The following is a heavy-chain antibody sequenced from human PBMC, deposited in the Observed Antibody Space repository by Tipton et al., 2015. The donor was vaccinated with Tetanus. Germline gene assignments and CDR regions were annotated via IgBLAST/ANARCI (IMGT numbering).Heavy chain of an antibody. J-gene: IGHJ2*01. CDR2: IYYSGST. CDR1: GGSISSYY. Sequence: LRLSCTVSGGSISSYYWSWIRQPPGKGLEWIGYIYYSGSTNYNPSLKSRVTISVDTSKNQFSLKLSSVTAADTAVYYCARGLEGYFDLWGRGTLVTVSS. CDR3: ARGLEGYFDL. V-gene: IGHV4-59*01. D-gene: IGHD1-1*01.